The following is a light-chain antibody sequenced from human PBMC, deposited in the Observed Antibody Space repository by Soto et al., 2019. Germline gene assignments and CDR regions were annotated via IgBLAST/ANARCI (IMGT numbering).Light chain of an antibody. V-gene: IGKV3-11*01. CDR3: QQRSGT. J-gene: IGKJ5*01. CDR2: DAS. Sequence: EIVLTQSPATLSLSPGERATLSCRASQSVSSYLAWYQQKPGQAPRLLIYDASNRATGIPARCSGSGSGTDFTLTISSLEPEDFAVYYCQQRSGTFGQGTRREIK. CDR1: QSVSSY.